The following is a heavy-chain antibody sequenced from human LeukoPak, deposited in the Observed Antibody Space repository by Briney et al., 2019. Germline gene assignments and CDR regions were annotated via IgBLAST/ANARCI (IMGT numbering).Heavy chain of an antibody. V-gene: IGHV3-33*01. Sequence: PGRSLRLSCAASGFTFSSYGMHWVRQASGKGLEWVAVIWYDGSNKYYADSVKGRFTISRDNSKNTLYLQMNSLRAEDTAVYYCARDRNRLFDIWGQGTMVTVSS. CDR2: IWYDGSNK. CDR1: GFTFSSYG. D-gene: IGHD1-14*01. J-gene: IGHJ3*02. CDR3: ARDRNRLFDI.